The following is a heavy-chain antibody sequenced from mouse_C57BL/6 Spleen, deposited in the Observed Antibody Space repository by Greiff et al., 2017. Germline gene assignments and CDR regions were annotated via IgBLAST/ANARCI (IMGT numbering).Heavy chain of an antibody. Sequence: EVKLVESGGGLVQPKGSLKLSCAASGFTFNTYAMHWVRQAPGKGLEWVARIRSKSSNYATYYADSVKDRFTSSRDDSQSMLYLQMNNLKTEDTAMYYCVRDEIYYDYPLFAYWGQGTLVTVSA. J-gene: IGHJ3*01. CDR3: VRDEIYYDYPLFAY. D-gene: IGHD2-4*01. V-gene: IGHV10-3*01. CDR1: GFTFNTYA. CDR2: IRSKSSNYAT.